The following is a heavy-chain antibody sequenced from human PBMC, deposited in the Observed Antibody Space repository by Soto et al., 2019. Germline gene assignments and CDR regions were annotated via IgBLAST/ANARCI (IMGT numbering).Heavy chain of an antibody. D-gene: IGHD3-9*01. CDR3: ARDGRYFDWLFRLGHADYYYYGMDV. CDR1: GGSISSGDYY. CDR2: IYYSGST. Sequence: SETLSLTCTVSGGSISSGDYYWSCIRQPPGKGLEWIGYIYYSGSTYYNPSLKSRVTISVDTSKNQFSLKLSSVTAADTAVYYCARDGRYFDWLFRLGHADYYYYGMDVWGQGTTVTVSS. V-gene: IGHV4-30-4*01. J-gene: IGHJ6*02.